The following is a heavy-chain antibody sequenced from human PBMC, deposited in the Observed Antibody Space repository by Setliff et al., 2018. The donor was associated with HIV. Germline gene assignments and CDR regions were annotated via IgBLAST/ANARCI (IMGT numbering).Heavy chain of an antibody. J-gene: IGHJ4*02. CDR2: IWYDGGTK. Sequence: GGSLRLSCEASGFPFSVHGMHWVRQSPGKGLEWLAVIWYDGGTKYYADSLQGRFTISRDNAKNSLFLQMNSLRAEDTAVYYCARDSSSWYEFYFDCWGQGTLVTVSS. CDR1: GFPFSVHG. CDR3: ARDSSSWYEFYFDC. V-gene: IGHV3-33*01. D-gene: IGHD6-13*01.